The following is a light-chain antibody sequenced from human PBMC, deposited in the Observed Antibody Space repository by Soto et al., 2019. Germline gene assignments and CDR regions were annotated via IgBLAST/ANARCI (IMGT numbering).Light chain of an antibody. V-gene: IGLV1-47*01. J-gene: IGLJ3*02. CDR3: AAWDDSLSGHWV. Sequence: QSVLTQPPSASGTPGQRVTISCSGSSSNIGSNYVYWYQQLPGTAPKLLIYRNNQRPSGVPDRFSGSKSGTSASLAISGLRSEDEADYYCAAWDDSLSGHWVFGGGTQPTVL. CDR2: RNN. CDR1: SSNIGSNY.